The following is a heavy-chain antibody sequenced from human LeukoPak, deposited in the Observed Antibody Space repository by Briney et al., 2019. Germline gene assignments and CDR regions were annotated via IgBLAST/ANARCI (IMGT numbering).Heavy chain of an antibody. CDR2: IDYSGST. D-gene: IGHD2-8*01. CDR1: GGSISSSNW. Sequence: SETLSLTCAVSGGSISSSNWWSWVRQPPGKGLEWMGYIDYSGSTYYNPSLKSRVTISRDTSENQFSLKLSSVTAADTAVYYCARGLYSIVDYWGQGTLVTVSS. V-gene: IGHV4-4*02. J-gene: IGHJ4*02. CDR3: ARGLYSIVDY.